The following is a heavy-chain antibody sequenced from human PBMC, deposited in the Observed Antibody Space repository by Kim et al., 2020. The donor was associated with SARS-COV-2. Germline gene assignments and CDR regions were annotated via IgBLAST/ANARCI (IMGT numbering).Heavy chain of an antibody. J-gene: IGHJ5*02. V-gene: IGHV7-4-1*02. D-gene: IGHD2-2*01. CDR2: INTNTGNP. CDR3: ARLYCSSTSCYVWWFDP. CDR1: GYTFTSYA. Sequence: ASVKVSCKASGYTFTSYAMNWVRQAPGQGLEWMGWINTNTGNPTYAQGFTGRFVFSLDTSVSTAYLQISSLKAEDTAVYYCARLYCSSTSCYVWWFDPWGQGTLVTVSS.